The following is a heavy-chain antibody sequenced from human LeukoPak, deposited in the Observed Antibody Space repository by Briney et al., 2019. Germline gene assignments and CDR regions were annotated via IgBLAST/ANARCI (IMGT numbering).Heavy chain of an antibody. Sequence: GSLRLSCAASGFTVSSYGMHWVRQAPGKGLEWVAVISYDGSNKYYADSVKGRFTISRDNSKNTLYLQMNSLRAEDTAVYYCAKDPYYDSSGSFDYWGQGTLVTVSS. V-gene: IGHV3-30*18. CDR1: GFTVSSYG. CDR2: ISYDGSNK. CDR3: AKDPYYDSSGSFDY. J-gene: IGHJ4*02. D-gene: IGHD3-22*01.